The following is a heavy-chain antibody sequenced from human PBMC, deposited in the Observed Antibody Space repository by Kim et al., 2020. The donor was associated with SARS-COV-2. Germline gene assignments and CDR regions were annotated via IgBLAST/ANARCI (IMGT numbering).Heavy chain of an antibody. J-gene: IGHJ6*02. CDR2: IKQDGSEK. V-gene: IGHV3-7*03. CDR3: ARDTSCNIAAAGTCYYYGMDV. D-gene: IGHD6-13*01. Sequence: GGSLRLSCAASGFTFSSYWMSWVRQAPGKGLEWVANIKQDGSEKYYVDSVKGRFTISRDNAKNSLYLQMNSLRAEDTAVYYCARDTSCNIAAAGTCYYYGMDVWGQGTTVTVSS. CDR1: GFTFSSYW.